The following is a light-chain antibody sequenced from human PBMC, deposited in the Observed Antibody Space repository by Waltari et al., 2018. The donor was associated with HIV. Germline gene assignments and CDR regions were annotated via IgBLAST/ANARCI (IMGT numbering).Light chain of an antibody. CDR1: SSDVGGYNY. J-gene: IGLJ2*01. CDR2: EVT. CDR3: SSYAGSNNYVV. Sequence: QSALTQPPSASGSPGQPVTIACTGTSSDVGGYNYVSWYQQYPGKAHKLMIYEVTKRPSGVPERFSGSKSGNTASLTVSGLQAEDEADYYCSSYAGSNNYVVFGGGTRLTVL. V-gene: IGLV2-8*01.